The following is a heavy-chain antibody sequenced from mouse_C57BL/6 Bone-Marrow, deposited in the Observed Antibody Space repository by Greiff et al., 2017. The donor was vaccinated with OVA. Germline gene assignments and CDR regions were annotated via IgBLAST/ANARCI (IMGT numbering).Heavy chain of an antibody. D-gene: IGHD1-1*01. CDR1: GYSFTGYY. V-gene: IGHV1-31*01. CDR2: IYPYNGVS. J-gene: IGHJ2*01. CDR3: ARRITTVVAPFDY. Sequence: EVHLVESGPELVKPGASVKISCKASGYSFTGYYMHWVKQSHGNILDWIGYIYPYNGVSSYNQKFKGKATLTVDKSSSTAYMELRSLTSEDYAVYYCARRITTVVAPFDYWGQGTTLTVSS.